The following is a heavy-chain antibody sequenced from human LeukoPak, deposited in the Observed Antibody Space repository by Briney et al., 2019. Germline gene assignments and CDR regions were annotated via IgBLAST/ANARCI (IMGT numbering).Heavy chain of an antibody. D-gene: IGHD5-12*01. CDR2: VYHSGRT. J-gene: IGHJ3*02. Sequence: SETLSLTCTVSGNSISSGYYWDWIRQPPGKGLQWIGSVYHSGRTHYNPSLKSRVTISVDMSKNQFSLKLSSVTAADTAVYYCARSCLIVDIVATIRARLGGNAFDIWGQGTMVTVSS. CDR1: GNSISSGYY. V-gene: IGHV4-38-2*02. CDR3: ARSCLIVDIVATIRARLGGNAFDI.